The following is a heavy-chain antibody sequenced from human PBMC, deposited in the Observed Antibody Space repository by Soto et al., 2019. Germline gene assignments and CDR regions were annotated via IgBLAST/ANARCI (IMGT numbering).Heavy chain of an antibody. CDR2: MYHSGIT. J-gene: IGHJ6*02. D-gene: IGHD3-10*01. CDR1: GYSIRSGYF. Sequence: SETLSLTCAVSGYSIRSGYFWGWIRQPPGKGLEWIGSMYHSGITYYNLSLKSRVTISVDTSKNQLSLKLSSATASDTAMYYCARHVRYGSGNYQYGMDVWGQGTTVTSP. V-gene: IGHV4-38-2*01. CDR3: ARHVRYGSGNYQYGMDV.